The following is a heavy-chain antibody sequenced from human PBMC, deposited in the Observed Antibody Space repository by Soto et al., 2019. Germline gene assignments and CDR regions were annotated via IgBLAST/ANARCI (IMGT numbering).Heavy chain of an antibody. Sequence: QVQLVESGGDVVQPGRSLRLSCAASGFTFRNYFMHWVRQAPGKGLEWVAVISKSGGEIHYADSVKGRFTVSRDNSRNTVYLQMNGRTPEDTAVYYWAGDCVDKASNWFDPWGHGTLVTVSS. CDR3: AGDCVDKASNWFDP. J-gene: IGHJ5*02. CDR2: ISKSGGEI. D-gene: IGHD2-21*01. CDR1: GFTFRNYF. V-gene: IGHV3-30-3*01.